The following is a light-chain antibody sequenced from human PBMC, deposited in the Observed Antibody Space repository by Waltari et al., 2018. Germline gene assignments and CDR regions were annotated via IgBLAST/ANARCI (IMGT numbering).Light chain of an antibody. J-gene: IGLJ2*01. CDR2: YVS. CDR1: STDVGAYNY. V-gene: IGLV2-11*01. CDR3: CSYAGSYSFL. Sequence: QSALTQTRPVPRSPGQSVTISCTGTSTDVGAYNYVSWYQQDPGKAPKLLIYYVSKRPSGVPDRFTGSKSDNTASLTISGLQAEDEAEYYCCSYAGSYSFLFGGGTNLTVL.